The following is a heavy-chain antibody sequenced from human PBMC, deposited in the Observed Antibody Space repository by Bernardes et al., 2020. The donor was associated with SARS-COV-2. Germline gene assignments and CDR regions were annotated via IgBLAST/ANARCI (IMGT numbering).Heavy chain of an antibody. CDR2: INPNSDVT. V-gene: IGHV1-2*02. CDR3: ARSQFWSDYANTWFDW. J-gene: IGHJ5*01. CDR1: GYIFNPYF. D-gene: IGHD3-3*01. Sequence: SVKLFSHPSGYIFNPYFLHLVRQPPGRGLEWMGWINPNSDVTDYEQKFKGRVTLTRDTSISTVYMELNRLTSDDTAVYYCARSQFWSDYANTWFDWWGDGTLVTVSS.